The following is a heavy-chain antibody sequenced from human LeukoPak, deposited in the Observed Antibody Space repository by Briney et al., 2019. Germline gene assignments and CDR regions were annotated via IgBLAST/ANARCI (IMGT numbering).Heavy chain of an antibody. V-gene: IGHV4-61*02. CDR3: ARVNPYGGNSDYFDH. D-gene: IGHD4-23*01. Sequence: SETLSLTCTVPGGSISSGSYYWSWIRQPAGKGLEWIGRIYTSGSTNYNPSLKSRVTISVDTSKNQFSLKLSSVTAADTAVYYCARVNPYGGNSDYFDHWGQGTLVTVSS. CDR1: GGSISSGSYY. CDR2: IYTSGST. J-gene: IGHJ4*02.